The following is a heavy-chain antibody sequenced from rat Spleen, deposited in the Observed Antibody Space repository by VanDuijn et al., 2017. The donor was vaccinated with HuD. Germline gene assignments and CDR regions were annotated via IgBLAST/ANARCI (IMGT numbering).Heavy chain of an antibody. CDR1: GFTFSSFA. D-gene: IGHD1-6*01. CDR3: AKAIMYTTDYYYGVMDA. CDR2: ITYDGGNT. Sequence: EVQLVESGGGLVQPGRPMKLSCAASGFTFSSFAMAWVRKAPTKGLEWVASITYDGGNTYYRDSVKGRFTISRDNAKSSLFLQMDSLRSEDTSTYYCAKAIMYTTDYYYGVMDAWGQGASVTVSS. J-gene: IGHJ4*01. V-gene: IGHV5-25*01.